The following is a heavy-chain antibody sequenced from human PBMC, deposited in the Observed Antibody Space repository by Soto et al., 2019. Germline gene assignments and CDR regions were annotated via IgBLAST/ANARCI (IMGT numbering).Heavy chain of an antibody. J-gene: IGHJ5*02. D-gene: IGHD3-3*01. Sequence: SQTLSLTCAVSGYSISSGYYWGWIRQPPGKGLEWIGGIYHSGSTHYNPSLKSRVTMSVDTSKNQFSLRLSSVTAADTAIYYCANRITVFGLLIPPFDPWGQGTQVTVSS. CDR1: GYSISSGYY. V-gene: IGHV4-38-2*01. CDR3: ANRITVFGLLIPPFDP. CDR2: IYHSGST.